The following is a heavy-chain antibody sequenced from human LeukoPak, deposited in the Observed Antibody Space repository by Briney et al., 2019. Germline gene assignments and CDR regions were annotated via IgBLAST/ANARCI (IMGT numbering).Heavy chain of an antibody. Sequence: PGGSLRLSCAASGFTFRNYVMNWVRQAPGKGLEWVSSINAGGDSLYYTESVKGRFTISRDNSKNMLYVQMDSLRAEDTAVYYCARGFYGSGSDAFHIWGQGILVTVSS. V-gene: IGHV3-23*01. D-gene: IGHD3-10*01. CDR2: INAGGDSL. CDR1: GFTFRNYV. J-gene: IGHJ3*02. CDR3: ARGFYGSGSDAFHI.